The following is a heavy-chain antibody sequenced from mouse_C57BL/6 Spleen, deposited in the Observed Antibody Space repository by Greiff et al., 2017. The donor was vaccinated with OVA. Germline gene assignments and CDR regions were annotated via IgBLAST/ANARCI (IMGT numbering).Heavy chain of an antibody. CDR1: GYTFTDYE. V-gene: IGHV1-15*01. CDR2: IDPETGGT. D-gene: IGHD1-1*01. CDR3: TREGITTVSLMDY. Sequence: VQLQQSGAELVRPGASVTLSCKASGYTFTDYEMHWVKQTPVHGLEWIGAIDPETGGTAYNQKFKGKAILTADKSSSTAYMELRSLTSEDSAVYYGTREGITTVSLMDYWGQGTSVTVSS. J-gene: IGHJ4*01.